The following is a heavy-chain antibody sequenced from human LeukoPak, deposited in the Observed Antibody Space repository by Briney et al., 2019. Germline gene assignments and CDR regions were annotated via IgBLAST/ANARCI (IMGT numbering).Heavy chain of an antibody. Sequence: ASVKVSCKASGYTLTGYYMHWVRQAPGQGLEWMGWINPNSGGTNYAQKFQGRVTMTRDTSISTAYMELSRLRSDDTAVYYCARGLAVAGPGPDYWGQGTLITVSS. D-gene: IGHD6-19*01. CDR3: ARGLAVAGPGPDY. J-gene: IGHJ4*02. CDR1: GYTLTGYY. V-gene: IGHV1-2*02. CDR2: INPNSGGT.